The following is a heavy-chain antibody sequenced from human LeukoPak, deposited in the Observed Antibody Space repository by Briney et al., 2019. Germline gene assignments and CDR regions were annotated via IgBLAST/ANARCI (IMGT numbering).Heavy chain of an antibody. CDR2: MDTKTGNP. Sequence: GASVKVSCKASGYTFSSCAINWVRQAPGQGLEYMGWMDTKTGNPTYAQGFTGRFVFSLDTSVSTAYLQISSLKAEDTAVYYCAIHPSDSSGYFSYWGQGALVTVSS. CDR3: AIHPSDSSGYFSY. J-gene: IGHJ4*02. V-gene: IGHV7-4-1*02. CDR1: GYTFSSCA. D-gene: IGHD3-22*01.